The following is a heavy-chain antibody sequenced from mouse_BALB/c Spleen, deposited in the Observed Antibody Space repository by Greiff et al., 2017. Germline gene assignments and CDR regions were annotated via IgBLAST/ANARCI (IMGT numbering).Heavy chain of an antibody. J-gene: IGHJ4*01. CDR1: GYTFTSYV. CDR3: ARRGNPLLRLRSYAMDY. V-gene: IGHV1-14*01. Sequence: LQESGPELVKPGASVKMSCKASGYTFTSYVMHWVKQKPGQGLEWIGYINPYNDGTKYNEKFKGKATLTSDKSSSTAYMELSSLTSEDSAVYYCARRGNPLLRLRSYAMDYWGQGTSVTVSS. D-gene: IGHD1-2*01. CDR2: INPYNDGT.